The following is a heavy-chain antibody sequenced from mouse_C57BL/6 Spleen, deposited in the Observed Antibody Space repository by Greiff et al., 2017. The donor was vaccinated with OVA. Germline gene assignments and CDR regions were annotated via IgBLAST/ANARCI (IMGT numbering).Heavy chain of an antibody. Sequence: VQLQQSGPVLVKPGASVKMSCKASGYTFTDYYMNWVKQSHGKSLEWIGVINPYNGGTSYNQKFKGKATLTVDKSSSTAYMELNSLTSEDSAVYYCGRVAPHYYAMDYWGQGTSVTVSS. J-gene: IGHJ4*01. V-gene: IGHV1-19*01. D-gene: IGHD1-1*02. CDR3: GRVAPHYYAMDY. CDR2: INPYNGGT. CDR1: GYTFTDYY.